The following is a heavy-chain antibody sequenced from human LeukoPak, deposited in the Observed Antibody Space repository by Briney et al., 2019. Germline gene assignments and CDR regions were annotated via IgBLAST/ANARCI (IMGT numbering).Heavy chain of an antibody. J-gene: IGHJ4*02. Sequence: RSSVKVSCKASGGTFSSYAISWLRQAPGQGLEWMGRIIPIFGTANYAQKFQGRVTITTDESTSTAYMELSSLRSEDTAVYYCTVVATTYYFDYWGQGTLVTVSS. CDR1: GGTFSSYA. CDR2: IIPIFGTA. V-gene: IGHV1-69*05. CDR3: TVVATTYYFDY. D-gene: IGHD5-12*01.